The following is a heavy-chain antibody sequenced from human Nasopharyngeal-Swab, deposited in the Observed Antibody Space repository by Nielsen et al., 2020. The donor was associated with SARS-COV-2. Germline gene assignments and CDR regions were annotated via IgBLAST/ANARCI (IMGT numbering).Heavy chain of an antibody. D-gene: IGHD6-19*01. V-gene: IGHV1-8*01. Sequence: WVRQAPGQGLEWMGWISAYNGNTGYAQKFQGRVTMTRNTSISTAYMELSSLRSEDTAVYYCARVKVRRSGWFLVDYYYMDVWGKGTTVTVSS. CDR2: ISAYNGNT. J-gene: IGHJ6*03. CDR3: ARVKVRRSGWFLVDYYYMDV.